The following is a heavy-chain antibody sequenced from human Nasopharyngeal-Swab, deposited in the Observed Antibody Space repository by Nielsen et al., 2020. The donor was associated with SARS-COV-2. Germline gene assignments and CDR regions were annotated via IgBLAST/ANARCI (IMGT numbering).Heavy chain of an antibody. V-gene: IGHV1-58*02. D-gene: IGHD6-13*01. J-gene: IGHJ4*02. CDR3: EAGQHSSSWYSIG. CDR2: IVVGSGNT. CDR1: GFTFTSSA. Sequence: SVKVSCKASGFTFTSSAMQWVRQARGQRLEWIGWIVVGSGNTNYAQKFQERVTITRDMSTSTAYMELSSLRSEDTAVYYCEAGQHSSSWYSIGWGQGTLVTVSS.